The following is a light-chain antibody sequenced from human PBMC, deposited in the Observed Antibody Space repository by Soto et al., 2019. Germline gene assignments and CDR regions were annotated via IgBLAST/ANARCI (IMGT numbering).Light chain of an antibody. CDR3: SSYAGSSTLV. CDR1: SSDVGGYDY. CDR2: EVS. J-gene: IGLJ2*01. V-gene: IGLV2-8*01. Sequence: QSALTQPPSASGSPGQSVSISCTGTSSDVGGYDYVSWYQQHPGRAPQLMIFEVSKRPLGVPDRFFGSKSGNTASLTVSGLQAEDEADYYCSSYAGSSTLVFGGGTKLTVL.